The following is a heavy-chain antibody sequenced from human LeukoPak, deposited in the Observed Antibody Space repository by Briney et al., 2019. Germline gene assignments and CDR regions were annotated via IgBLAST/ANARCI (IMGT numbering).Heavy chain of an antibody. J-gene: IGHJ6*04. D-gene: IGHD3-10*02. V-gene: IGHV3-11*04. CDR2: ISSSGSTI. Sequence: GGSLRLSCAASGFTLSDYYMSWVRQAPGKGLEWVSHISSSGSTIYYADSVKGRFTISRDNAKNSLYLQMNSLRAEDTAVYYCAELGITMIGGVWGKGTTVTISS. CDR1: GFTLSDYY. CDR3: AELGITMIGGV.